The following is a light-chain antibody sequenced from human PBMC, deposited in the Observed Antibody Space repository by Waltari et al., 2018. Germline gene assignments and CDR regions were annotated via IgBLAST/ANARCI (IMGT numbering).Light chain of an antibody. J-gene: IGLJ7*01. CDR1: SSNIGINY. CDR3: VTWDDSLSGAV. CDR2: KNN. Sequence: QSVLTQPPSASGTPGQRVTISCSGSSSNIGINYVYWYQQLPGPAPKLLIYKNNQRPSGVPDRFSGSKSGTSASLAISGLRSEDEADYYCVTWDDSLSGAVFGGGTQLTVL. V-gene: IGLV1-47*01.